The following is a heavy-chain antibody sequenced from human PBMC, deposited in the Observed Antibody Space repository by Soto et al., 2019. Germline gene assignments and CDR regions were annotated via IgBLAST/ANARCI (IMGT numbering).Heavy chain of an antibody. D-gene: IGHD3-10*01. V-gene: IGHV4-34*01. CDR1: GGSFSDYS. Sequence: SETLSLTCAVYGGSFSDYSWSWIRQPPEKGLEWIGEINHSGNTKYNPSLKSRVAISVDTSKNQFSLNLSSVTAADTAVYYCARVRVIRGVITYYYFGMDVWGQGTTVTVSS. CDR3: ARVRVIRGVITYYYFGMDV. J-gene: IGHJ6*02. CDR2: INHSGNT.